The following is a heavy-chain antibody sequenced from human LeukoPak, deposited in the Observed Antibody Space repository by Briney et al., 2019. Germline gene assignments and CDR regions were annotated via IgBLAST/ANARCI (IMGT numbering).Heavy chain of an antibody. CDR3: ARFELDSGGYATNFDS. V-gene: IGHV3-11*06. D-gene: IGHD3-22*01. Sequence: PGGSLRLSCVVSGFSFSDYYMNWIRQAPGEGLEWLSYISGSSSHILYADSVKGRFTISRDNAKNSLYLQMNTLRAEDTAVYYCARFELDSGGYATNFDSWGQGTLVTVSS. J-gene: IGHJ4*02. CDR1: GFSFSDYY. CDR2: ISGSSSHI.